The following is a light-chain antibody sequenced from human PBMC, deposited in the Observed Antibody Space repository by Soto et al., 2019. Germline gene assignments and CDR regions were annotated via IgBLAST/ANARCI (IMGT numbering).Light chain of an antibody. Sequence: DIQMTQSPSSLSASVGDRVTITCRASQSIATSLNWYQQKPGKAPKFLIHSASTLQYWVPSRFSGSGSGTDFTHTISSLEPEGFATYYCQQSYNIGTFGQGTKV. CDR1: QSIATS. CDR3: QQSYNIGT. V-gene: IGKV1-39*01. CDR2: SAS. J-gene: IGKJ1*01.